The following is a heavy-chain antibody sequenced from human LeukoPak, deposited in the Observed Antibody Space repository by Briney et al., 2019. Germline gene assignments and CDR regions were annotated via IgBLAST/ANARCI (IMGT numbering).Heavy chain of an antibody. Sequence: PSETLSLTCTVSGGSISGLYWSWVRQPPGKGLEWIGYIYYRGSTNYNPSFKSRVTISIDTSKNQFSLKLNSVTAADTAVYYCARDQFGEDYMDVWGKGTTVTVSS. CDR2: IYYRGST. CDR1: GGSISGLY. V-gene: IGHV4-59*11. D-gene: IGHD3-16*01. CDR3: ARDQFGEDYMDV. J-gene: IGHJ6*03.